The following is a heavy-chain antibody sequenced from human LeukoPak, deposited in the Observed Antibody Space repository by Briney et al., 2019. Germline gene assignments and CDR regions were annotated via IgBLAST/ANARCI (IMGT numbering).Heavy chain of an antibody. CDR2: ISYDGSNK. Sequence: GGSLRLSCAASGFTFRRYAMHWVRQAPGKGLEWVAVISYDGSNKYYADSVKGRFTISRDNSKNTLYLQMNSLRAEDTAVYYCARDLERIVVPGDYWGQGTLVTVSS. J-gene: IGHJ4*02. CDR3: ARDLERIVVPGDY. D-gene: IGHD2-2*01. CDR1: GFTFRRYA. V-gene: IGHV3-30*01.